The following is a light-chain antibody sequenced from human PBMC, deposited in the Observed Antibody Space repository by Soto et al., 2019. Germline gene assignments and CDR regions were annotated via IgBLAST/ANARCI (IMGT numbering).Light chain of an antibody. CDR3: QQYNNWPLT. CDR1: QSVSSN. V-gene: IGKV3-15*01. Sequence: EIVMTQSPATLSVSPGERVTLSCRASQSVSSNLAWYQQKPGQAPRLLIYGISTRATGLPASLSGSGSVTEFNLTISSLQSEDFAVYYCQQYNNWPLTFGGGTKVEIK. J-gene: IGKJ4*01. CDR2: GIS.